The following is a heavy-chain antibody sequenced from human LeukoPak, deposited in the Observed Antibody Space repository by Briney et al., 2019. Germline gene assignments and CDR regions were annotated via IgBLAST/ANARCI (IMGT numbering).Heavy chain of an antibody. CDR1: GYTFTSYG. J-gene: IGHJ1*01. CDR3: ARDRVSYYDFWSGYDKYFQH. D-gene: IGHD3-3*01. Sequence: ASVKVSCKASGYTFTSYGISWVRQAPGQGLEWMGWINPNSGGTNYAQKFQGRVTMTRDTPISTAYMELSRLRSDDTAVYYCARDRVSYYDFWSGYDKYFQHWGQGTLVTVSS. CDR2: INPNSGGT. V-gene: IGHV1-2*02.